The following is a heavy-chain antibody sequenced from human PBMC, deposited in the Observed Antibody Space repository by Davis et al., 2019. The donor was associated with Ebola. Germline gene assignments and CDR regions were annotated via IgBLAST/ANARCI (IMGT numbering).Heavy chain of an antibody. CDR3: ARDRGSSSPFDY. CDR1: GYTFTSYY. Sequence: ASVKVSCKASGYTFTSYYMHWVRQAPGQGLEWMGIINPSGGSTSYAQKFQGRVTMTRDTSISTAYMELSRLRSDDTAVYYCARDRGSSSPFDYWGQGTLVTVSS. CDR2: INPSGGST. J-gene: IGHJ4*02. V-gene: IGHV1-46*01. D-gene: IGHD6-6*01.